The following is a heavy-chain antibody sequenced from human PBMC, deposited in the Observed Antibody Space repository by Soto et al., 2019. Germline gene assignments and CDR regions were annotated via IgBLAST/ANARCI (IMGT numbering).Heavy chain of an antibody. Sequence: EVQLLESGGGLVQPGGSLRLSCAASGFTFSSYAMSWVRQAPGKGLEWVSAISGSGGSIYYADSVKGRFTISRDNSKNTLYLQMNSLRAEDTAVYYCAKASIAADYYFDYWGQGTLVTVSS. CDR1: GFTFSSYA. CDR3: AKASIAADYYFDY. D-gene: IGHD6-13*01. V-gene: IGHV3-23*01. CDR2: ISGSGGSI. J-gene: IGHJ4*02.